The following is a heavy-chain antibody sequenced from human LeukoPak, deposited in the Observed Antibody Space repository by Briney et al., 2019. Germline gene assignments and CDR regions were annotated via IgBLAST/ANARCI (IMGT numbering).Heavy chain of an antibody. CDR1: GGSFSGYY. V-gene: IGHV4-34*01. CDR3: ARHGLLWFGELHHLPYYFDY. CDR2: INHSGST. J-gene: IGHJ4*02. D-gene: IGHD3-10*01. Sequence: PSETLSLTCAVYGGSFSGYYWSWIRQPPGKGLEWIGEINHSGSTNYNPSLKSRVTISVDTSKNQFSLKLSAVTAADTAVYYCARHGLLWFGELHHLPYYFDYWGQGTLVTVSS.